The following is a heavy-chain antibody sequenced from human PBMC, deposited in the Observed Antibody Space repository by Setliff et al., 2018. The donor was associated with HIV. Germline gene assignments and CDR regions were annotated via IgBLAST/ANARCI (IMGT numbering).Heavy chain of an antibody. J-gene: IGHJ4*02. V-gene: IGHV1-8*02. CDR2: MNPNSGNT. CDR3: ARQPSWGSIDY. Sequence: ASVKVSCKASGYTFTTYDINWVRQATGQGLEWMGWMNPNSGNTGYAERFQGRVTMTRDTSISTVYMELTSLRSEDMAVYYCARQPSWGSIDYWGQGTLVTVSS. D-gene: IGHD7-27*01. CDR1: GYTFTTYD.